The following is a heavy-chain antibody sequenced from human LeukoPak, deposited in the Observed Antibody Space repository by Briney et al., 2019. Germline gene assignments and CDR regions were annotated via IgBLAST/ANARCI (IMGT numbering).Heavy chain of an antibody. J-gene: IGHJ4*02. V-gene: IGHV3-48*04. Sequence: GGSLRLSCVGSEFTFSTYWMSWVRQAPGKGLEWVSYISSSGSTINYADSLKGRFTISRDNAKNSLYLQMNSLRAEDTAVYYCARDDYSSSWYYLDYWGQGTLVTVSS. D-gene: IGHD6-13*01. CDR2: ISSSGSTI. CDR3: ARDDYSSSWYYLDY. CDR1: EFTFSTYW.